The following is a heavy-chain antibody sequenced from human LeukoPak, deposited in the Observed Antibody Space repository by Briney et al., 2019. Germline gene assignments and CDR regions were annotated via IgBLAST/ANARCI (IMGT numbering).Heavy chain of an antibody. CDR2: MNPNSGNT. CDR1: GYTFTSYD. V-gene: IGHV1-8*03. J-gene: IGHJ5*02. D-gene: IGHD3-3*01. Sequence: ASVKVSCKASGYTFTSYDINWVRQATGHGLEWMGWMNPNSGNTGYAQKFQGRVTITRNTSISTAYMELSSLRSEDTAVYYCARNYDFWSGYRSNWFDPWGQGTLVTVSS. CDR3: ARNYDFWSGYRSNWFDP.